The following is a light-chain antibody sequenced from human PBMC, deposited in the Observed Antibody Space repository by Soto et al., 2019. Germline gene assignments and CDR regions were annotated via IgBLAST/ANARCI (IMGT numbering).Light chain of an antibody. CDR3: QQYETFSGT. Sequence: EVLMTQSPATLSVSPGDRATLSCRASQSINSNLAWYQQQPGQAPRLLIYAASTRATAVPDRFSGSGSGTDFTLTITSLQSDDFATYYCQQYETFSGTFGPGTKVEI. CDR1: QSINSN. CDR2: AAS. J-gene: IGKJ1*01. V-gene: IGKV3-15*01.